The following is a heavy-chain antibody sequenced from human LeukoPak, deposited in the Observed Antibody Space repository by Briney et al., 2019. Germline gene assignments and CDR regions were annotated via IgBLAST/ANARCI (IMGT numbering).Heavy chain of an antibody. D-gene: IGHD3-22*01. CDR1: GFTVGSNY. CDR2: IYSGGST. V-gene: IGHV3-66*01. Sequence: GGSLRLSCAASGFTVGSNYMSWVRQAPGKGLEWVSVIYSGGSTYYADSVKGRFTISRDNSKNTLYLQMNSLRAEDTAVYYCARAPRPYYYDSSGYYYDYWGQGTLVTVSS. J-gene: IGHJ4*02. CDR3: ARAPRPYYYDSSGYYYDY.